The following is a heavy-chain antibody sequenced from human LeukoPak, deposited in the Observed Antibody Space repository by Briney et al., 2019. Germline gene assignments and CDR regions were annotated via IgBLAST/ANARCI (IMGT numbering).Heavy chain of an antibody. J-gene: IGHJ4*02. CDR3: AREPIFSYYYDSSGYLDY. Sequence: GGSLRLSCAGSGFTFRNYEMSWVRQAPGKGLEWVANIKQDGSEKYYVDSVKGRFTISRDNAKNSLYLQMNSLRAEDTAVYYCAREPIFSYYYDSSGYLDYWGQGTLVTVSS. D-gene: IGHD3-22*01. CDR1: GFTFRNYE. V-gene: IGHV3-7*03. CDR2: IKQDGSEK.